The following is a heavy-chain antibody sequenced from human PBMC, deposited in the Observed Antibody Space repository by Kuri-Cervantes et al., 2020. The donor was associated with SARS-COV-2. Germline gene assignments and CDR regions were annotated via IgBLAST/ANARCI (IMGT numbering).Heavy chain of an antibody. J-gene: IGHJ6*02. Sequence: GGSLRLSCAASGFTFSSYAMHWVRQAPGKGLEWVAVISYDGSNKYYADSVEGRFTISRDNSKNTLYLQMNSLRAEDTAVYYCARDDTYSSSWFRFLGRGMDVWGQGTTVTVSS. CDR2: ISYDGSNK. CDR3: ARDDTYSSSWFRFLGRGMDV. V-gene: IGHV3-30-3*01. CDR1: GFTFSSYA. D-gene: IGHD6-13*01.